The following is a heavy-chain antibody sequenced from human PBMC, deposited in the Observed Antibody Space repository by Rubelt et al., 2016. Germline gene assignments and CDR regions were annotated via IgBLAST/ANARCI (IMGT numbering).Heavy chain of an antibody. CDR3: AKGKAKVASVFED. J-gene: IGHJ4*02. CDR2: VWYDGSHQ. D-gene: IGHD5-12*01. V-gene: IGHV3-33*06. Sequence: LWGRGGGVVQPGRSLRLSCAPSGFTFSSHGMHWVRQAPGKGLEWVAVVWYDGSHQYYGDSVKGRFTISRDNSKKTLYLQMNSLRAEDTAVYYCAKGKAKVASVFEDWGQGTLVTVSS. CDR1: GFTFSSHG.